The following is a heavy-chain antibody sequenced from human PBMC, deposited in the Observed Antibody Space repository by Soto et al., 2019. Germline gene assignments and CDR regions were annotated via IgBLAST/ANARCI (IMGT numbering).Heavy chain of an antibody. J-gene: IGHJ2*01. CDR2: ISYDGSNK. CDR3: AKERSGSYSARSYWYFDL. D-gene: IGHD1-26*01. Sequence: ESGGGVVQPGRSLRLSCAASGFTFSSYGMHWVRQAPGKGLEWVAVISYDGSNKYYADSVKGRFTISRDNSKNTLYLQMNSLRAEDTAVYYCAKERSGSYSARSYWYFDLWGRGTLVTVSS. CDR1: GFTFSSYG. V-gene: IGHV3-30*18.